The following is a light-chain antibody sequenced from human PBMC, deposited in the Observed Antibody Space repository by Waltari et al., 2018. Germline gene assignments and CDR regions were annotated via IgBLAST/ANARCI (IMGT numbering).Light chain of an antibody. CDR2: VVS. Sequence: QSALTQPASVSGSPGQSITISCPGTISDIGAYNLVSWYKQHPGEAPKLIIFVVSDRPSGVSNRFSGSKSGNRASLTISGLQAEDEADYYCSSYTDSRTWVFGGGTRLTVL. CDR3: SSYTDSRTWV. J-gene: IGLJ3*02. V-gene: IGLV2-14*01. CDR1: ISDIGAYNL.